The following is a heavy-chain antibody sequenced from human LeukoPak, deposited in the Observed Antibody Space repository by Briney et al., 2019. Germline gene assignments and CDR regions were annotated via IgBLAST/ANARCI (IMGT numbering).Heavy chain of an antibody. J-gene: IGHJ4*02. V-gene: IGHV1-69*01. D-gene: IGHD6-13*01. CDR2: IIPIFGTA. Sequence: GSSVKVSFKASGGTFSSYAISWVRQAPGQGLEWMGGIIPIFGTANYAQKFQGRVTITADESTSTAYMELSSLRSEDTAVYYCARSRAGGSYSSSWFWSSIYYWGQGTLVTVSS. CDR1: GGTFSSYA. CDR3: ARSRAGGSYSSSWFWSSIYY.